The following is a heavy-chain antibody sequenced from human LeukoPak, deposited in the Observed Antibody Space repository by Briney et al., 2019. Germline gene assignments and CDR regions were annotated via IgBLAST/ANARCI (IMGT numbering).Heavy chain of an antibody. CDR3: ATRWELLLFNY. V-gene: IGHV1-24*01. D-gene: IGHD1-26*01. Sequence: GSLKVSCKVSGYTLTELSIHWVRQAPGKGLEWVGGFDPEDGETIYAQKFQGRVTMTEDTSTDTAYMELSSLRSEDTAVYYCATRWELLLFNYWGQGTLVTVSS. J-gene: IGHJ4*02. CDR1: GYTLTELS. CDR2: FDPEDGET.